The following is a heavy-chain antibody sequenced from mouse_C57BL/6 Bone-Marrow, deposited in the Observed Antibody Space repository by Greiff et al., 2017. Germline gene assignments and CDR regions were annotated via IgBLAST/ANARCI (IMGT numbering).Heavy chain of an antibody. J-gene: IGHJ1*03. Sequence: VQLQQSGPELVKPGASVKISCKASGYTFTDYYMNWVKQSHGKSLEWIGDINPNNGGTSYNQKFKGKATLTVDKSSSTAYMELRSLTSEYSAVYYCAREALLRSYWYFDVWGTGTTVTVSS. CDR3: AREALLRSYWYFDV. D-gene: IGHD1-1*01. V-gene: IGHV1-26*01. CDR1: GYTFTDYY. CDR2: INPNNGGT.